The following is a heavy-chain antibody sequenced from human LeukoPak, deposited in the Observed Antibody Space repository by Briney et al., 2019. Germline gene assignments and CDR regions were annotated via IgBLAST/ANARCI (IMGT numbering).Heavy chain of an antibody. D-gene: IGHD4-23*01. V-gene: IGHV3-23*01. CDR1: GFAFSSFA. CDR2: FSGSGGGT. CDR3: ARGARKGDDYGGFFDY. J-gene: IGHJ4*02. Sequence: PGGSLRLSCAASGFAFSSFAMSWVRQAPGKGLEWVSAFSGSGGGTYYADSVKGRFTISRDNSKNTLYLQMNSLRAEDTAVYYCARGARKGDDYGGFFDYWGQGTLVTVSS.